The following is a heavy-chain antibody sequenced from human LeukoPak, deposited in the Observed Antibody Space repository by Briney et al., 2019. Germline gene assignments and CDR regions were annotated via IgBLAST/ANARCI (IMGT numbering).Heavy chain of an antibody. CDR3: ARVGYYGVVRIFDY. CDR2: IYTSGST. Sequence: KTSETLSLTCTVSGGSISSGSYYWSWIRQPAGKGLEWIGRIYTSGSTNYNPSLKSRVTISVDTSKNQFSLKLSSVTAADTAVYYCARVGYYGVVRIFDYWGQGTLVTVSS. CDR1: GGSISSGSYY. J-gene: IGHJ4*02. D-gene: IGHD3-10*01. V-gene: IGHV4-61*02.